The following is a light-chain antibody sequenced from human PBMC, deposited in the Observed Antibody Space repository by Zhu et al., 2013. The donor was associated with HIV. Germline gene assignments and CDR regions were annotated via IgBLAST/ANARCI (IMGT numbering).Light chain of an antibody. J-gene: IGKJ4*01. CDR1: ESLVHSDGSTY. V-gene: IGKV2-30*02. CDR3: MQGTHWPLT. CDR2: KVS. Sequence: DVVMTQSPLSLPVTLGQPASISCKSSESLVHSDGSTYLNWFQQRPGQSPRRLIYKVSNRDFGVPDRFSGSGSGTDFTLRISRVEAEDVGIYYCMQGTHWPLTFGGGTKVEIK.